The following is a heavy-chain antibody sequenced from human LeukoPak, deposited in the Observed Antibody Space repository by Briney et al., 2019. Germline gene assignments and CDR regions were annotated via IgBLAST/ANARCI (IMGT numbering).Heavy chain of an antibody. Sequence: ASVKVSCKASGGTFSSYAISWVRQAPGQGLEWMGRINPNSGGTNYAQKFQGRVTMTRDTSISTAYMELSRLRSDDTAVYYCATNSQWLVGNWFDPWGQGTLVTVSS. CDR1: GGTFSSYA. V-gene: IGHV1-2*06. D-gene: IGHD6-19*01. CDR2: INPNSGGT. CDR3: ATNSQWLVGNWFDP. J-gene: IGHJ5*02.